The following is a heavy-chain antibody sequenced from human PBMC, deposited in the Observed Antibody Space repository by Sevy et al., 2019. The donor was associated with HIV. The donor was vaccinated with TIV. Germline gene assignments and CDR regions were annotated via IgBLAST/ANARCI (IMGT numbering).Heavy chain of an antibody. V-gene: IGHV1-8*02. Sequence: ASVKVSCKASGFNFASYDIYWVRQATGQGLEWMGWMNTNTGNTGFAQKFQGTVTMTRNTSITTAYMELSNLRSEDTAVYYCAMVSGWHLRYGMDVWGQGTTVTVSS. CDR3: AMVSGWHLRYGMDV. J-gene: IGHJ6*02. CDR1: GFNFASYD. D-gene: IGHD6-19*01. CDR2: MNTNTGNT.